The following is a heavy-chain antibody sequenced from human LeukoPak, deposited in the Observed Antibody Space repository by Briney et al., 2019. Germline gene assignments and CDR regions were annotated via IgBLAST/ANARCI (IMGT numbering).Heavy chain of an antibody. CDR1: GYTLTELS. Sequence: ASVKVSCKVSGYTLTELSMHWVRQAPGEGLEWMGGFDPEDGETIYAQKFQGRVTMTEDTSTDTAYMELSSLRSEDTAVYYCATTPRYCSGGSCYYFDYWGQGTLVTVSS. CDR3: ATTPRYCSGGSCYYFDY. D-gene: IGHD2-15*01. CDR2: FDPEDGET. J-gene: IGHJ4*02. V-gene: IGHV1-24*01.